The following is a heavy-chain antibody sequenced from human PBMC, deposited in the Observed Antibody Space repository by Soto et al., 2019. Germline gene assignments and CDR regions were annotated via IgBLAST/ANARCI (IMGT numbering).Heavy chain of an antibody. CDR1: GYTFSNYG. D-gene: IGHD3-3*01. J-gene: IGHJ6*02. Sequence: ASVKVSCKTSGYTFSNYGIAWVRQAPGQPLEWLGWISLYSDGTNYAQKFQGRVSMTTDTSTTTAYMELRSLRSDGTAVYYCARDRRVKTYYDFWSGYPGMDVWGQGTTVTVSS. V-gene: IGHV1-18*01. CDR3: ARDRRVKTYYDFWSGYPGMDV. CDR2: ISLYSDGT.